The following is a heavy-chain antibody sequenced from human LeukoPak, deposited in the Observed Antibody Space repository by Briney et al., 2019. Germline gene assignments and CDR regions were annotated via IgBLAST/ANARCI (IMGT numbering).Heavy chain of an antibody. CDR3: ARAGRELRYFDLLVDY. CDR1: GYTFTSYY. V-gene: IGHV1-46*01. CDR2: INPSGGST. J-gene: IGHJ4*02. D-gene: IGHD3-9*01. Sequence: GASVKVSCKASGYTFTSYYMHWVRQAPGQGLEWMGKINPSGGSTSYAQKFQGRVTMTRDTSTSTVYLELSSLRSEDPAVYYCARAGRELRYFDLLVDYWGQGTLVTVSS.